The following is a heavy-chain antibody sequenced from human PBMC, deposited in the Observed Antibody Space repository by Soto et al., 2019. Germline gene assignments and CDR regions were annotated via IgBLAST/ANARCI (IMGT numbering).Heavy chain of an antibody. CDR1: GYTFTSDD. J-gene: IGHJ5*02. Sequence: ASVKVSCKASGYTFTSDDINWVRQATGQGLEWMRWMNPNSGNTGYAQKFQGRVTMTRNTSISTAYMELSSLRSEDTAVYYCAREDSYGNWFDPWGQGTLVTVSS. V-gene: IGHV1-8*01. CDR3: AREDSYGNWFDP. D-gene: IGHD5-18*01. CDR2: MNPNSGNT.